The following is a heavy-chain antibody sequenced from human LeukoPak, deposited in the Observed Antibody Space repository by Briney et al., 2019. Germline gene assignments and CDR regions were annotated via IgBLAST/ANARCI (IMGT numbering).Heavy chain of an antibody. D-gene: IGHD2-15*01. CDR2: ISGSGGSGST. CDR3: AKSGLNRFDY. Sequence: PGGSLRLSCAASGFTFSSYEMHWVRQAPGKGLEWVSGISGSGGSGSTYYADSVKGRFTISRDNSKNTLYLQMNSLRAEDTAVYYCAKSGLNRFDYWGQGTLVSVSS. V-gene: IGHV3-23*01. CDR1: GFTFSSYE. J-gene: IGHJ4*02.